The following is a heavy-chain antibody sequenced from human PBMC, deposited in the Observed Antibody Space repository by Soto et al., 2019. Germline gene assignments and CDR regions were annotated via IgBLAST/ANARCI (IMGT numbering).Heavy chain of an antibody. V-gene: IGHV1-69*02. J-gene: IGHJ4*02. CDR2: INPILSMS. D-gene: IGHD3-10*01. CDR3: ASSYGSGYRAFDY. CDR1: GDTFTFYS. Sequence: QVQLVQSGAEVKKPGSSVRVSCKASGDTFTFYSLNWVRQAPGIGLEWMGRINPILSMSNYAQRFQGRVTMTADKSTSTAYMELSSLRSEDTAMYYCASSYGSGYRAFDYWGQGALVTVSS.